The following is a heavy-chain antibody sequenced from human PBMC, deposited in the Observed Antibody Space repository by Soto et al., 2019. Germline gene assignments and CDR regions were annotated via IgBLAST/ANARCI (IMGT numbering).Heavy chain of an antibody. D-gene: IGHD6-13*01. CDR3: ARDLSSQDGAIAAFDI. V-gene: IGHV4-59*01. CDR1: GGSISSYY. Sequence: SETLSLTCTVSGGSISSYYWSWIRQPSGKGLEWIGYIYYSGSTNYNPSLKSRVTISVDTSKNQFSLKLSSVTAADTAVYYGARDLSSQDGAIAAFDIWGQGTMVTVSS. CDR2: IYYSGST. J-gene: IGHJ3*02.